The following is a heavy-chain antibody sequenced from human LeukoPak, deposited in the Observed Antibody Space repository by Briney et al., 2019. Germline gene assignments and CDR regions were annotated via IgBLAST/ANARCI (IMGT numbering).Heavy chain of an antibody. D-gene: IGHD6-19*01. J-gene: IGHJ4*02. Sequence: SETLSLTCAVYGGSFSGYYWSWIRQPPGKGLGWIGEINHSGSTNYNPSLKSRVTISVDTSKNQFSLKLSSVTAADTAVYYCATPLGIAVAGTNYWGQGTLVTVSS. V-gene: IGHV4-34*01. CDR2: INHSGST. CDR3: ATPLGIAVAGTNY. CDR1: GGSFSGYY.